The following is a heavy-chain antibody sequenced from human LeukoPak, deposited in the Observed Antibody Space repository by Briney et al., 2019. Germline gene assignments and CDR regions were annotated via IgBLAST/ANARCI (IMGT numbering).Heavy chain of an antibody. J-gene: IGHJ4*02. V-gene: IGHV3-53*01. CDR1: GFTFSSNY. CDR3: ARGGNRYSGSYYYY. D-gene: IGHD1-26*01. CDR2: LYSGGST. Sequence: GGSLRLSCAASGFTFSSNYMSWVRQAPGKGLEWVSVLYSGGSTYYSDSVKGRFTISRDNSKNTLYLQMNSLRAEDTAVYYCARGGNRYSGSYYYYWGQGTLVTVSS.